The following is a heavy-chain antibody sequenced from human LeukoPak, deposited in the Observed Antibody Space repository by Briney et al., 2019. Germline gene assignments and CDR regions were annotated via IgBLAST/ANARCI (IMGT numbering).Heavy chain of an antibody. V-gene: IGHV1-69*06. CDR2: IIPIFGTA. CDR3: ASWEVGDSDLGYFWSGYFRSSFDY. Sequence: SVKVSCKASGGTFSSYAISWVRQAPGQGLEWMEGIIPIFGTANYAQKFQGRVTITADKSTSTAYMELSSLRSEDTAVYYCASWEVGDSDLGYFWSGYFRSSFDYWGQGTLVTVSS. J-gene: IGHJ4*02. CDR1: GGTFSSYA. D-gene: IGHD3-3*01.